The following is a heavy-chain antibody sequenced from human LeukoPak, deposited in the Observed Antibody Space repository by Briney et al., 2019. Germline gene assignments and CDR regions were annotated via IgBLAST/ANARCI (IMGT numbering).Heavy chain of an antibody. J-gene: IGHJ3*02. Sequence: GGSLRLSCAASGFTVSSNYMSWVRQAPGKGLEWVSVIYSGGSTYYADSVKGRFTISRDNSKNTLYLQMNSLRAEDTAVYYCARDATISTLWEAPDAFDIWGQGTMVTVSS. CDR3: ARDATISTLWEAPDAFDI. D-gene: IGHD2-21*01. CDR1: GFTVSSNY. CDR2: IYSGGST. V-gene: IGHV3-53*01.